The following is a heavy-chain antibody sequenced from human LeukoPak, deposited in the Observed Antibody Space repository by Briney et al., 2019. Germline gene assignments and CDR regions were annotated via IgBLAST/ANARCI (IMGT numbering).Heavy chain of an antibody. D-gene: IGHD1-26*01. CDR1: GYTFTSYY. CDR2: INPSGGST. CDR3: ARDLGIVGATGIDAFDI. Sequence: GASVKVSCKASGYTFTSYYMHWVRQAPGQGLEWMGIINPSGGSTSYAQKFQGRVAMTRDTSTSTVYMELSSLRSEDTAVYYCARDLGIVGATGIDAFDIWGQGTMVTVSS. J-gene: IGHJ3*02. V-gene: IGHV1-46*01.